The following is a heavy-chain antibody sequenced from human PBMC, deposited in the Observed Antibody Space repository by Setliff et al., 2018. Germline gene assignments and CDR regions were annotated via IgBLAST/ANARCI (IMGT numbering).Heavy chain of an antibody. CDR3: ARYDSSGYSENYYFDY. CDR2: IYIGGSA. Sequence: PSETLSLTCTVSGGSISSYYWSWIRQPAGKGLEWIGHIYIGGSANYNPSLKSRVTMSIDTSKNQFSLKLNPVTAADMAVYYCARYDSSGYSENYYFDYWGQGTLVTVSS. CDR1: GGSISSYY. D-gene: IGHD3-22*01. J-gene: IGHJ4*02. V-gene: IGHV4-4*07.